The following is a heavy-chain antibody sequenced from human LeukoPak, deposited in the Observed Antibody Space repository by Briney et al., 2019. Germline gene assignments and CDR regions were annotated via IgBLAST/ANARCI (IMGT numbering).Heavy chain of an antibody. V-gene: IGHV1-69*05. Sequence: ASVKVSCKASGGTFSSYAISWVRQAPGQGLEWMGGIIPIFGTANYAQKFQGRVTITTDESTSTAYMELSSLRSEDTAVYYCARERYYDSSGYPHFDYWGQGTLVTVSS. CDR1: GGTFSSYA. D-gene: IGHD3-22*01. J-gene: IGHJ4*02. CDR2: IIPIFGTA. CDR3: ARERYYDSSGYPHFDY.